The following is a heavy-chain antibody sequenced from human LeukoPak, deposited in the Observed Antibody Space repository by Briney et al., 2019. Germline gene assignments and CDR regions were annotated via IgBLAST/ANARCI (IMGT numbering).Heavy chain of an antibody. Sequence: GGSLRLSCAASGFTFSSNAMSWVRQAPGKGLEWVSGISVGCGSTFYADSVKGRFTISRGNSKNTLYLQMNSLRGEDTAVYYCAKTGSAVTTLNWFDPWGQGTLVTVSS. V-gene: IGHV3-23*01. D-gene: IGHD4-17*01. J-gene: IGHJ5*02. CDR1: GFTFSSNA. CDR2: ISVGCGST. CDR3: AKTGSAVTTLNWFDP.